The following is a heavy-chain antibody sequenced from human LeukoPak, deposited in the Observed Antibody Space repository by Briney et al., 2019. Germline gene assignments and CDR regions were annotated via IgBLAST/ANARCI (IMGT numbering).Heavy chain of an antibody. CDR3: ARHVGYSNYIGYYYYYYMDV. CDR1: GGSISSSSYY. J-gene: IGHJ6*03. CDR2: IYYSGST. V-gene: IGHV4-39*01. Sequence: SETLSLTCTVSGGSISSSSYYWGWIRQPPGKGLESIGSIYYSGSTYYNPSLKSRVTISVDTSKNQFSLKLSSVTAADTAVYYCARHVGYSNYIGYYYYYYMDVWGKGTTVTVSS. D-gene: IGHD4-11*01.